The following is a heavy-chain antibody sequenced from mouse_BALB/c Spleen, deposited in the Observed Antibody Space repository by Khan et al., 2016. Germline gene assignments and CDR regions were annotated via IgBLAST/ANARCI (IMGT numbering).Heavy chain of an antibody. D-gene: IGHD2-1*01. V-gene: IGHV3-6*02. CDR2: ISYDGSN. Sequence: EVQLQESGPGLVKPSQSLSLTCSVTGYSITSAYSLHLLLPFPLNKLEWIFYISYDGSNNYNPSLKNRISITRDTSKNQFFLKWNSVTTEDTATYYCATYGNYEGFAYWGQGTLVTVSA. J-gene: IGHJ3*01. CDR3: ATYGNYEGFAY. CDR1: GYSITSAYS.